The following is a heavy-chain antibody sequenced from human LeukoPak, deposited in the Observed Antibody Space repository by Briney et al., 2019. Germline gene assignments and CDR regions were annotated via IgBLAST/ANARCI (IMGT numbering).Heavy chain of an antibody. D-gene: IGHD6-13*01. V-gene: IGHV1-2*02. Sequence: ASVKVSCKASGYTFTGYYMHWVRQAPGQGLEWMGWINPNTGGTNYAQKFQGRVTMTRDTSISTAYTELRRLRSDDTAVYYCARDFRITAAGTGYYYGMDVWGQGTTVTVSS. CDR1: GYTFTGYY. J-gene: IGHJ6*02. CDR2: INPNTGGT. CDR3: ARDFRITAAGTGYYYGMDV.